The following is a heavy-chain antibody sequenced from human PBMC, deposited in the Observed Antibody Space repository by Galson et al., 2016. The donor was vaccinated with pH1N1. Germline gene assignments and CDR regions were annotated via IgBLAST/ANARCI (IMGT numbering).Heavy chain of an antibody. Sequence: SLRLSCAASGFTFNHAMHWVRHVPGKGLDWVALIWYDGSNQYYTDSVKGRFTISRDNSNNTLYLQMKSLRVEDTALYYCVRESWRFGGDFDYWGQGTLVAVSS. J-gene: IGHJ4*02. V-gene: IGHV3-33*01. CDR1: GFTFNHA. D-gene: IGHD2-15*01. CDR2: IWYDGSNQ. CDR3: VRESWRFGGDFDY.